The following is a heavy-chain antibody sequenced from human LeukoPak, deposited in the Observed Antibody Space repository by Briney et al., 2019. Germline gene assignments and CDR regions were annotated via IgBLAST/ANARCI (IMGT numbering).Heavy chain of an antibody. CDR2: ISSSSSYI. V-gene: IGHV3-21*03. J-gene: IGHJ5*02. D-gene: IGHD3-10*01. CDR1: GFTFSSYN. CDR3: ARGSPVASGRYSIYSS. Sequence: GGSLRLSCAASGFTFSSYNMNWVRQAPGKGLEWVSSISSSSSYIYYADSVKGRFTISRDNLKNTLSLQMDSLRAADTAMYYCARGSPVASGRYSIYSSWGQRTLVTVSP.